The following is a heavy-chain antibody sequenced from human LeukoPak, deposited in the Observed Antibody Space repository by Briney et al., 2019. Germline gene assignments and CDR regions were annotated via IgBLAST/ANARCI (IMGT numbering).Heavy chain of an antibody. CDR2: IFYSGST. D-gene: IGHD3-10*01. J-gene: IGHJ4*02. CDR1: GGSISSYY. V-gene: IGHV4-59*01. Sequence: PSETLSLTCTVSGGSISSYYWTWIRQPPRKGLEWIAYIFYSGSTDYNPSLKSRVTISVDTSKNQFSLKLRSVTAADAAVYYCATVAVVRGVTYFDYWGQGTLVTVSS. CDR3: ATVAVVRGVTYFDY.